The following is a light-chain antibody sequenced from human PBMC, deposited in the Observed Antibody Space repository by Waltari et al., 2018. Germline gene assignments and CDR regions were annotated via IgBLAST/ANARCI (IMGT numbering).Light chain of an antibody. J-gene: IGKJ4*01. CDR2: DTS. CDR1: QNVGNY. V-gene: IGKV3-11*01. CDR3: QHRSNWPLN. Sequence: EIVLTQSPPTLPLSPGEEATLSCRASQNVGNYLAWYQQKPGQAPRLLIYDTSNRATGIPARFSGSGSGTDFTLTISGLEPEDFAVYYCQHRSNWPLNFGGGTKVEIK.